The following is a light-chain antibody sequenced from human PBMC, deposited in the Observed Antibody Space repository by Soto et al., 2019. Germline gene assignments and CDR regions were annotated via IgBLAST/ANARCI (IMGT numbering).Light chain of an antibody. V-gene: IGLV2-14*03. CDR3: SSSTTNTPPQID. J-gene: IGLJ1*01. CDR1: SSDVGGYNY. CDR2: YVS. Sequence: QSVRTQPASVCGSPGQSITISCTGTSSDVGGYNYVSWYQHHPGKAPKLIIYYVSNRPSGVSIRFSGSKSDNTASLTISGLQPEVESDYHSSSSTTNTPPQIDFGTVTKVPV.